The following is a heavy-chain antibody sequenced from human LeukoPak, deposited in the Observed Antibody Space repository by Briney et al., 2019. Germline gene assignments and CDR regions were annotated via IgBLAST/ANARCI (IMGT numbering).Heavy chain of an antibody. CDR1: GFIFSTYG. D-gene: IGHD2-21*01. Sequence: GGSLRLSCSASGFIFSTYGMSWVRQAPGKGLEWVISISGSGSTTFYADSVKGRFTISRDNSKNMLYLQMNSLRAEDAAVYYCAKAPVTSCRGAYCYPFDYWGQGTLVTVSS. CDR2: ISGSGSTT. CDR3: AKAPVTSCRGAYCYPFDY. V-gene: IGHV3-23*01. J-gene: IGHJ4*02.